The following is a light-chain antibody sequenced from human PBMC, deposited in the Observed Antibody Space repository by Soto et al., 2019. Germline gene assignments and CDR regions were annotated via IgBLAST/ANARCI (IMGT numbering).Light chain of an antibody. CDR3: SSYTSSSTLYV. CDR1: SSDVGGYNY. J-gene: IGLJ1*01. CDR2: EVS. Sequence: QPVLTQPASVSGSPGQSITISCTGTSSDVGGYNYLSWYQQHPGKAPKLMIYEVSNRPSGVSNRFSGSKSGNTASLTISGLQAEDEADYYCSSYTSSSTLYVFGTGTKLTVL. V-gene: IGLV2-14*01.